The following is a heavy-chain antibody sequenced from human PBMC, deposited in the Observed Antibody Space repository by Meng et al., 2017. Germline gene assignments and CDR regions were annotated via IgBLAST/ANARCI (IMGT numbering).Heavy chain of an antibody. J-gene: IGHJ4*02. Sequence: SCAVSGGSISSSNWWSWVRQPPGKGLEWIGEIYHSGSTNYNPSLKSRVTISVDKSKNQFSLKLSSVTAADTAVYYCASSMVRGVITDYWGQGTPVTVSS. CDR2: IYHSGST. CDR3: ASSMVRGVITDY. D-gene: IGHD3-10*01. CDR1: GGSISSSNW. V-gene: IGHV4-4*02.